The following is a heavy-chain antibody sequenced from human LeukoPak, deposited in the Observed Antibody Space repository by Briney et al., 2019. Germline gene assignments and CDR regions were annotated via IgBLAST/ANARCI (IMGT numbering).Heavy chain of an antibody. CDR2: IWHDGSNI. J-gene: IGHJ4*02. D-gene: IGHD2-15*01. Sequence: PGGSLRLSCAASGFTFSDYAMLWVRQAPGKGLEWVAVIWHDGSNIFYADSMKGRLTISRDNSKKTLYLEMNSPRAEDTAVYCCARGFCRGGICYPQPTTWTFYFDSWGQGTQVTVSS. V-gene: IGHV3-33*08. CDR1: GFTFSDYA. CDR3: ARGFCRGGICYPQPTTWTFYFDS.